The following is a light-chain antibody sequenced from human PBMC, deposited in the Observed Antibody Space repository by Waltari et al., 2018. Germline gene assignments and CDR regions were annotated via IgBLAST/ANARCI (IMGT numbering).Light chain of an antibody. CDR3: TSNAGTTGV. CDR1: ISDIGLNNY. CDR2: EFS. Sequence: QSALTQPPSASGSPGQSVTISCTGTISDIGLNNYVSWYQHHPGKAPKLMIYEFSNRPSGVPDRFSGSKSGNTASLTVSGLQPEDEADYYCTSNAGTTGVFGSGTKVTVL. J-gene: IGLJ1*01. V-gene: IGLV2-8*01.